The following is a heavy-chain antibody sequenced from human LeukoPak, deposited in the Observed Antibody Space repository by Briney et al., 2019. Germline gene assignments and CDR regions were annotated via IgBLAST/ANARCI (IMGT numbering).Heavy chain of an antibody. CDR3: AKDRGGGSYSSSWYGWYFDY. CDR2: ITGDGQT. V-gene: IGHV3-43*02. CDR1: GFTLDDYA. J-gene: IGHJ4*02. D-gene: IGHD6-13*01. Sequence: GGSLRLSCAASGFTLDDYAMHWVRQAPGKGLEWVSLITGDGQTYYAGSVKGRFTISRDNSKNSLFLQMNSLSTEDTALYYCAKDRGGGSYSSSWYGWYFDYWGQGTLVTVSS.